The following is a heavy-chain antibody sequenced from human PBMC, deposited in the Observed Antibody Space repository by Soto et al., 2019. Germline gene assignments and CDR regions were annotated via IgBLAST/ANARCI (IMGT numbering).Heavy chain of an antibody. J-gene: IGHJ4*02. CDR1: GYSLSGYY. D-gene: IGHD3-3*01. CDR2: INPNSGGT. CDR3: ARDFYDFWSGYEVDYFDY. V-gene: IGHV1-2*02. Sequence: ASVKVSCKASGYSLSGYYLHWVRQAPGQGPEWMGWINPNSGGTNYAQKLQGRVTMTTDTSTSTAYMELRSLRSDDTAVYYCARDFYDFWSGYEVDYFDYWGQGTLVTV.